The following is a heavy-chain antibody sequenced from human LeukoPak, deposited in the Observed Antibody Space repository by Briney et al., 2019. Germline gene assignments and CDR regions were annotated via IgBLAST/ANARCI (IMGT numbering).Heavy chain of an antibody. Sequence: ASVKVSCKASGYTFTSYGISWVRQAPGQGLEWMGRISAYNGNTNYAQKLQGRVTMTTDTSTSTAYMELRSLRSDDTAVYYCARDRSSLYGSGSYYIVDYWGQGTLVTVSS. V-gene: IGHV1-18*01. CDR2: ISAYNGNT. CDR1: GYTFTSYG. CDR3: ARDRSSLYGSGSYYIVDY. J-gene: IGHJ4*02. D-gene: IGHD3-10*01.